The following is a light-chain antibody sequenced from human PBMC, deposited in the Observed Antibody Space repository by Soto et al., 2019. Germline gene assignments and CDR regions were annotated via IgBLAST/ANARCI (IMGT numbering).Light chain of an antibody. CDR2: DVI. CDR3: SSYTTTSTYV. Sequence: QSVLTQPASVSGSLGQSITISCTGTSSDAGGYTFVSWYQQHPGKAPKLMIYDVITRAPGVSSRFSGSKSGNTASLTISGLQAEDEADYYCSSYTTTSTYVFGSGTKVTVL. J-gene: IGLJ1*01. CDR1: SSDAGGYTF. V-gene: IGLV2-14*01.